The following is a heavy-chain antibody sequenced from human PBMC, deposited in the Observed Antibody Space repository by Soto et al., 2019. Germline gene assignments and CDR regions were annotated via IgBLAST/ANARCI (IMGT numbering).Heavy chain of an antibody. J-gene: IGHJ4*02. V-gene: IGHV4-34*01. Sequence: SETLSLTCAVYGGSFSGYYWSWIRQPPGKGLEWIGEINHSGSTNYNPSLKSRVTISVDTSKNQFSLKLSSVTAADTAVYYCAMTTVVSKSFDYWGQGTLVTV. CDR1: GGSFSGYY. CDR2: INHSGST. D-gene: IGHD4-17*01. CDR3: AMTTVVSKSFDY.